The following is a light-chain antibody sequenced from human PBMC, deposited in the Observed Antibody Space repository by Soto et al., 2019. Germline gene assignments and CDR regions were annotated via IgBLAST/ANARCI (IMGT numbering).Light chain of an antibody. Sequence: EIVLTQSPATLSLSPGERATLSCRASQSVSSYLAWYQQKPGQAPRLLIYDASNRATGIPARFSGSGSGTDFTLTISSLEPEDFAVYYCQQRSNWPRGTFGQGIKVEIK. CDR3: QQRSNWPRGT. CDR2: DAS. V-gene: IGKV3-11*01. J-gene: IGKJ1*01. CDR1: QSVSSY.